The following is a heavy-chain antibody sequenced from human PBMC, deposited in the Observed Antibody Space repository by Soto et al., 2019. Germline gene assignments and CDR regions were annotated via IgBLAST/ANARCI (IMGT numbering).Heavy chain of an antibody. Sequence: GGSVRLSCVASGFTFISYSISWVRQTPGKGLEGVSSISGRGDRTYYADSVKGRCTISRDNSKNTLHLQMNSLRVEDTAVYYCAQEASDCHNRHGVGCWDQG. CDR1: GFTFISYS. CDR2: ISGRGDRT. CDR3: AQEASDCHNRHGVGC. J-gene: IGHJ4*02. D-gene: IGHD2-21*02. V-gene: IGHV3-23*01.